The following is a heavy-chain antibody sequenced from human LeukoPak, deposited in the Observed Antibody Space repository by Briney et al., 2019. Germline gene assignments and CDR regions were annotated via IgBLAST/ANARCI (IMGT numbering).Heavy chain of an antibody. CDR3: ARRSGARSAAVAADY. D-gene: IGHD6-19*01. CDR1: GDSFTSDW. Sequence: EALNISCKDSGDSFTSDWIGWVRHTPGKGLEWMGIVYPGDSDTRYSPSFQCQVIISADKSINTAYLQWSSLKASDTGIYYCARRSGARSAAVAADYWGQGTLVTVSS. CDR2: VYPGDSDT. V-gene: IGHV5-51*01. J-gene: IGHJ4*02.